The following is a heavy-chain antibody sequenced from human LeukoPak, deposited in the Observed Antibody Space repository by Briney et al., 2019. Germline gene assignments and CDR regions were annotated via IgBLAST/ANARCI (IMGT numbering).Heavy chain of an antibody. Sequence: PGGSLRLSCAASGFTFSTYVMSWARQAPGKGLEWVSTISVGGDTTFYADSVKGRFTISRDNSQHTLYLQMNSLRAEDTAVYCCAKGGSGSYYDRIDFWGQGTLVTVSS. CDR2: ISVGGDTT. J-gene: IGHJ4*02. D-gene: IGHD1-26*01. CDR1: GFTFSTYV. CDR3: AKGGSGSYYDRIDF. V-gene: IGHV3-23*01.